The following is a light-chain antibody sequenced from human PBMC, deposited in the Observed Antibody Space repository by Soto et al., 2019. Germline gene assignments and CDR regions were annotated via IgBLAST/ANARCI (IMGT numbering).Light chain of an antibody. CDR2: GAS. CDR3: QQYGNSPPFT. CDR1: QSVASTY. J-gene: IGKJ3*01. V-gene: IGKV3-20*01. Sequence: DTVLTQSPGTLSLSPGERATLSCRASQSVASTYLAWYQQKPGQAPRLLIYGASSRATGIPDRFSGSGSGTDFTLTISRLEPEDFAVYYCQQYGNSPPFTFGPGTKVDIK.